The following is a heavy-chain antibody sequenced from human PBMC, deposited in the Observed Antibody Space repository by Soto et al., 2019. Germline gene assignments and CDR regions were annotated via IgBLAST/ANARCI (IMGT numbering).Heavy chain of an antibody. Sequence: VSVKVSCKASGYTFTSYDINWVRQATGQGLEWMGWMNPNSGNTGYAQKFQGRVTMTRNTSISTAYMELSSLRSEDTAVYYCASPTLDRQQLVHGYYYYGMDVWGQGTTVTVSS. D-gene: IGHD6-13*01. V-gene: IGHV1-8*01. CDR1: GYTFTSYD. CDR3: ASPTLDRQQLVHGYYYYGMDV. J-gene: IGHJ6*02. CDR2: MNPNSGNT.